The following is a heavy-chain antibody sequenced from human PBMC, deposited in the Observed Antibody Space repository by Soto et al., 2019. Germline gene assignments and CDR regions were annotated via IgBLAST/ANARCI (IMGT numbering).Heavy chain of an antibody. Sequence: EVQLLESGGGLVQPGGSLRLSCAASGFTFSSYAMSWVRQAPGKGLEWVSAISGSGGSTYYADSVKGRFTISRDNSKNTLYLQMNSLRAEDTAVYYCAKDHPSGSPPTSGFDYWGQGTLVTVSS. V-gene: IGHV3-23*01. J-gene: IGHJ4*02. D-gene: IGHD1-26*01. CDR2: ISGSGGST. CDR1: GFTFSSYA. CDR3: AKDHPSGSPPTSGFDY.